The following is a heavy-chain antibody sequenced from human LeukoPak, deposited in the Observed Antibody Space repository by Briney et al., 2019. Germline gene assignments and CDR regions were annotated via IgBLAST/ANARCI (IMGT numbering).Heavy chain of an antibody. Sequence: QTGGSLRLSCAASGFTFSSYVMHWVRQAPGKGLEWVAVIWYDGTNKYYADSVKGRFTISRDNAKNSLYLQMNSLRAEDTGVYYCVISSGWKGGYYFDFWGQGTLVTVSA. CDR2: IWYDGTNK. V-gene: IGHV3-33*03. CDR1: GFTFSSYV. J-gene: IGHJ4*02. CDR3: VISSGWKGGYYFDF. D-gene: IGHD6-19*01.